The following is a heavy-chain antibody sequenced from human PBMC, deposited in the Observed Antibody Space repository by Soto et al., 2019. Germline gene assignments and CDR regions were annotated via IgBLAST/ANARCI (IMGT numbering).Heavy chain of an antibody. D-gene: IGHD3-16*02. CDR3: AKVMFLFGGVIPPNAFAF. J-gene: IGHJ3*01. CDR2: ISWNSGSI. CDR1: GFTFDDYA. Sequence: GGSLRLSCAASGFTFDDYAMHWVRQAPGKGLEWVSGISWNSGSIGYADSVKGRFTISRDNAKNSLYLQMNSLRAEDTALSYCAKVMFLFGGVIPPNAFAFWARGT. V-gene: IGHV3-9*01.